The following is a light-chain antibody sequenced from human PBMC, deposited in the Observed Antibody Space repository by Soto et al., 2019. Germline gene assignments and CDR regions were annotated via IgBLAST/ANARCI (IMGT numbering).Light chain of an antibody. J-gene: IGLJ2*01. CDR1: SSDVGGYNY. Sequence: QSALTQPPSASGSPGQSVTISCTGTSSDVGGYNYVSWFQQNPGKAPKLIIYEVTKRPSGVPDRFSGSKSGNTAYLTVSGLQAEDEADYYCASDGGKYVVFGGGTKLTVL. V-gene: IGLV2-8*01. CDR3: ASDGGKYVV. CDR2: EVT.